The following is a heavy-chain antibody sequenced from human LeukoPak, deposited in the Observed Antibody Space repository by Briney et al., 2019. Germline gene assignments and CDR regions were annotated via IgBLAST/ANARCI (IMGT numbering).Heavy chain of an antibody. CDR1: GFTFSSYS. J-gene: IGHJ4*02. V-gene: IGHV3-48*01. D-gene: IGHD5-18*01. Sequence: GGSLRLSCAASGFTFSSYSMNWVRQAPGKGLEWISYITSSSSTIYYADSVKGRFTISRDNAKNSLYLQMNSLRAEDTAVYYCARHLSGITGYTYGRGIDYWGQGTLVTVSS. CDR2: ITSSSSTI. CDR3: ARHLSGITGYTYGRGIDY.